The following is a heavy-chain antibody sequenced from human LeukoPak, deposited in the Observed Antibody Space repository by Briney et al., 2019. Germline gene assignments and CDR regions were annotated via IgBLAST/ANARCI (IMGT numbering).Heavy chain of an antibody. D-gene: IGHD5-12*01. Sequence: SGPTLVKPTQTLTLTCTFSGFSLSTSGVGVGWIRQPPGKALGWLALNFWDEDKRYSPSLKSSLTITNTASKNQVVLTMTNMDPVDTATYYCAHIQIVATIPKRPHYFDYWGQGTLVTVSS. CDR3: AHIQIVATIPKRPHYFDY. V-gene: IGHV2-5*02. CDR1: GFSLSTSGVG. J-gene: IGHJ4*02. CDR2: NFWDEDK.